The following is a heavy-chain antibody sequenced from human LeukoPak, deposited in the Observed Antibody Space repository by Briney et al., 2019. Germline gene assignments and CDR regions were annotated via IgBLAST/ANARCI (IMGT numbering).Heavy chain of an antibody. CDR3: AREIQSGYCSGGSCSAFDY. CDR1: GFTFIDAW. CDR2: ISSSGSTI. Sequence: GGSLRLSCAASGFTFIDAWMTWVRQAPGKGLEWVSYISSSGSTIYYADSVKGRFTISRDNAKNSLYLQMNSLRAEDTAVYYCAREIQSGYCSGGSCSAFDYWGQGTLVTVSS. D-gene: IGHD2-15*01. J-gene: IGHJ4*02. V-gene: IGHV3-11*04.